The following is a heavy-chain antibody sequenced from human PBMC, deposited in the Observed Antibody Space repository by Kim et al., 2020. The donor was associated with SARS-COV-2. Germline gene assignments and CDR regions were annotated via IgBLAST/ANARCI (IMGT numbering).Heavy chain of an antibody. CDR3: AAGLSSYNWFDP. CDR2: IVVGSGNT. D-gene: IGHD6-19*01. Sequence: SVKVSCKASGFTFTSSAVQWVRQARGQRLEWIGWIVVGSGNTNYAQKFQERVTITRDMSTSTAYMELSSLRSEDTAVYYCAAGLSSYNWFDPWGQGTLVTVSS. CDR1: GFTFTSSA. J-gene: IGHJ5*02. V-gene: IGHV1-58*01.